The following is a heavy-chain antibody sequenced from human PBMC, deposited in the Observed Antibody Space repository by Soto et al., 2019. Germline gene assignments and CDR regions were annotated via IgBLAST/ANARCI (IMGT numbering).Heavy chain of an antibody. CDR1: GGTFSSYA. Sequence: QVQLVQSGAEVKKPGSSVKVSCKASGGTFSSYAISWVRQAPGQGLEWMGGIIPIFGTADYAQKFQGRVTFTADESTSTAYMDLSSLRSEDTAVYYCARHLGGNHYYYGMDVWGQGTTVTVSS. V-gene: IGHV1-69*12. CDR2: IIPIFGTA. J-gene: IGHJ6*02. D-gene: IGHD3-16*01. CDR3: ARHLGGNHYYYGMDV.